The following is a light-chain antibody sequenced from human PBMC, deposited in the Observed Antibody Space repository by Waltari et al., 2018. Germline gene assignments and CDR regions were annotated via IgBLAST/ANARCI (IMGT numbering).Light chain of an antibody. CDR1: SSDVGGYNY. J-gene: IGLJ2*01. V-gene: IGLV2-14*03. CDR2: DVS. Sequence: QSALTQPASVSGSPGQSITLSCTGTSSDVGGYNYVSWYQQHPGQAPKVLIYDVSNRPSGVSNRFSGSKSGSTASLTISGLQAEDEADYYCSSYTNTHTLIFGGGTKLTVL. CDR3: SSYTNTHTLI.